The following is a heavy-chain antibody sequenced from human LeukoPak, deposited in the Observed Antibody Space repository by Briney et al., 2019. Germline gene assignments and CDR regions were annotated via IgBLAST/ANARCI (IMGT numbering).Heavy chain of an antibody. CDR2: ISWNSDTI. CDR3: AKVGHDYGGNSRNYYYYMDV. J-gene: IGHJ6*03. D-gene: IGHD4-23*01. Sequence: PGGSLRLSCAVSGFTFDDYAMHWVRHVPGKGLEWVSGISWNSDTIGLADSVKGRFTISRDNSKNTLYLQMNSLRAEDTAVYYCAKVGHDYGGNSRNYYYYMDVWGKGTTVTVSS. CDR1: GFTFDDYA. V-gene: IGHV3-9*01.